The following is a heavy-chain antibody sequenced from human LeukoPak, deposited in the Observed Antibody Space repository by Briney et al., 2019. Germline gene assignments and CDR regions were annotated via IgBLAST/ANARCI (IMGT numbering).Heavy chain of an antibody. CDR3: ARVGHYDFWSGWVDADFDI. D-gene: IGHD3-3*01. Sequence: GGSLRLSCAASGFTFSSYGMHWVRQAPGKGLEWVAVIWYDGSNKYYADSVKGRFTIPRDNSKNTLYLQMNSLRAEDTAVYYCARVGHYDFWSGWVDADFDIWGQGTMVTVSS. CDR2: IWYDGSNK. CDR1: GFTFSSYG. J-gene: IGHJ3*02. V-gene: IGHV3-33*01.